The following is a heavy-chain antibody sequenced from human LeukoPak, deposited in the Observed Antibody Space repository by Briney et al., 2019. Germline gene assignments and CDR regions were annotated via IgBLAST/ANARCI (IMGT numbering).Heavy chain of an antibody. CDR2: INHSGST. CDR3: ARVLRYCSGGNCYSGGLGYMDV. CDR1: GGSFSGYY. J-gene: IGHJ6*03. V-gene: IGHV4-34*01. D-gene: IGHD2-15*01. Sequence: SETLSLTCAVYGGSFSGYYWSWIRQPPGKGLEWIGEINHSGSTNYNPSLKSRVTISVDTSKNQFSLKLSSVTAADTAVYYCARVLRYCSGGNCYSGGLGYMDVWGQGTTVTISS.